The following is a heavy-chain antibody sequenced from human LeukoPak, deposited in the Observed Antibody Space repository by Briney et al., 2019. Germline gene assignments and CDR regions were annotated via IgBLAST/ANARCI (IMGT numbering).Heavy chain of an antibody. D-gene: IGHD6-19*01. V-gene: IGHV1-2*02. J-gene: IGHJ6*02. CDR1: GYTSTGYY. CDR3: AREIMSSGWYGVYYYYGMDV. CDR2: INPNSGGT. Sequence: ASVKVSCKASGYTSTGYYMHWVRHAPGQGHEWMGWINPNSGGTNYAQKFQGRVTMTRDTSISTAYMGLSRLRSDDTAVYYCAREIMSSGWYGVYYYYGMDVWGQGTTVTVSS.